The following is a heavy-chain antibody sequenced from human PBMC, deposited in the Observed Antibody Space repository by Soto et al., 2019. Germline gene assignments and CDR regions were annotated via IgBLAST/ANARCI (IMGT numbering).Heavy chain of an antibody. J-gene: IGHJ5*02. Sequence: QVQLVQSGAEVKKPGASVKVSCKASGYTFTSYAMHWVRQAPGQRLEWMGWINAGNGNTKYSQKFQGRVTITRDTSASTAYMELSSLRSEDTAVYYCARDHSGYARPPRFDPWGQGTLVTVSS. V-gene: IGHV1-3*01. CDR3: ARDHSGYARPPRFDP. CDR1: GYTFTSYA. D-gene: IGHD5-12*01. CDR2: INAGNGNT.